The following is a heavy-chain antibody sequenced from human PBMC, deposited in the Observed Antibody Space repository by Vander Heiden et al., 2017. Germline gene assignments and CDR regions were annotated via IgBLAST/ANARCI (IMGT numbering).Heavy chain of an antibody. Sequence: EVQLLESGGGLVQPGGSLRLFCAASGFTFTSYAMSGVRQAPGKGLEWVSAISGSGGSTYYADSVKGRFTISRDNSKNTLYLQMNSLRAEDTAVYYCARTPGYSYGKDRFDYWGQGTLVTVSS. CDR2: ISGSGGST. D-gene: IGHD5-18*01. CDR3: ARTPGYSYGKDRFDY. J-gene: IGHJ4*02. V-gene: IGHV3-23*01. CDR1: GFTFTSYA.